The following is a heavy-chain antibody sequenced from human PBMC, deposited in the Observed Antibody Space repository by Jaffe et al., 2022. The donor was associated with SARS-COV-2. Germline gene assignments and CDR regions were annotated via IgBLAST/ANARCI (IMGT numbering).Heavy chain of an antibody. CDR1: GGSFSGYY. CDR2: INHSGST. Sequence: QVQLQQWGAGLLKPSETLSLTCAVYGGSFSGYYWSWIRQPPGKGLEWIGEINHSGSTNYNPSLKSRVTISVDTSKNQFSLKLSSVTAADTAVYYCARVCIVVTPCYMDVWGKGTTVTVSS. V-gene: IGHV4-34*01. D-gene: IGHD2-2*01. CDR3: ARVCIVVTPCYMDV. J-gene: IGHJ6*03.